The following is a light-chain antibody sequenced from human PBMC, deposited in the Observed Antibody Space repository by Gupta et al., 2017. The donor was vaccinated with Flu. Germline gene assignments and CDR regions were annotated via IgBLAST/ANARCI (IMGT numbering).Light chain of an antibody. CDR3: AAWDDSLNGVL. J-gene: IGLJ3*02. CDR1: SSNIGSHT. Sequence: AQPPSASGTPGQRVTISCSGSSSNIGSHTVNWYQQLPGTAPKLLIFFDNQRSSGAPDRFSGSKSDTSASLAISGLQSEDEADYYCAAWDDSLNGVLFGGGTKLTVL. CDR2: FDN. V-gene: IGLV1-44*01.